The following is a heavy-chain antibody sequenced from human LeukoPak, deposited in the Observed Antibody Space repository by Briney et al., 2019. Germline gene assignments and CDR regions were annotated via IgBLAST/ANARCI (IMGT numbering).Heavy chain of an antibody. CDR3: ARASSGWYGPFDY. CDR2: IYDSGST. V-gene: IGHV4-39*07. Sequence: PSETLSLTCTVSGGSIRSSYYYWGWIRQPPGKGLEWIGSIYDSGSTYYNPSLKSRVTISVDTSKNQFSLKLSSVTAADTAVYYCARASSGWYGPFDYWGQGTLVTVSS. D-gene: IGHD6-19*01. J-gene: IGHJ4*02. CDR1: GGSIRSSYYY.